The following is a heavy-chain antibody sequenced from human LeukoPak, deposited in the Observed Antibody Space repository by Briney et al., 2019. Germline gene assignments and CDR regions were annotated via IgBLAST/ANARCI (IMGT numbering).Heavy chain of an antibody. CDR1: GFTFSDYW. D-gene: IGHD5-12*01. V-gene: IGHV3-7*03. CDR3: ARERWDLINGIYKKYGLDV. Sequence: PGGSLRLSCEASGFTFSDYWMSWVRQAPGKGLEWVAEIKQGGSETGYVDSVKGRFTISRDNAKNSMCLQINSLRAEDTAVYYCARERWDLINGIYKKYGLDVWGQGTTVTVSS. J-gene: IGHJ6*02. CDR2: IKQGGSET.